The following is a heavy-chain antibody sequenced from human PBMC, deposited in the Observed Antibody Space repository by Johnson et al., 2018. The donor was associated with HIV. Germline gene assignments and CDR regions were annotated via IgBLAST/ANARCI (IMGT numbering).Heavy chain of an antibody. J-gene: IGHJ3*01. CDR3: TIPYYYDSGGYQ. Sequence: VQLVESGGGVVQPGRSLRLSCAASGFTFSSNAIHWVRQAPGKGLEWVAVISSDGTNTYYTDSVKGRFTISRDNSKNTLYLQMDSLRAEDMAVYYCTIPYYYDSGGYQWGQGTMVTVSS. CDR1: GFTFSSNA. CDR2: ISSDGTNT. D-gene: IGHD3-22*01. V-gene: IGHV3-30*14.